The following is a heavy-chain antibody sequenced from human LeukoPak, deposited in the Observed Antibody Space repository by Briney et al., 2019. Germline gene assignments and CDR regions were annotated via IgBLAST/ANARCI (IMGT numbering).Heavy chain of an antibody. J-gene: IGHJ4*02. CDR2: INWNGGNT. V-gene: IGHV3-20*04. CDR3: ARDRKWLRFSWGLSPGFYFDY. D-gene: IGHD5-12*01. Sequence: PGGSLRLSCAASGFTFDDYGMSWVRQAPGKGLEWVSGINWNGGNTGYADSVKGRFTISRDNAKNSLYLQMDSLRAEDTALYYCARDRKWLRFSWGLSPGFYFDYWGQGTLVTVSS. CDR1: GFTFDDYG.